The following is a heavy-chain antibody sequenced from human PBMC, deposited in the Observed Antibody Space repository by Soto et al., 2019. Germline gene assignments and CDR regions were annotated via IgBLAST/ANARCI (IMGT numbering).Heavy chain of an antibody. D-gene: IGHD4-17*01. CDR1: GFTFSSYG. CDR2: IWYDGSNK. V-gene: IGHV3-33*01. CDR3: ARDGTTVTYNWFDP. J-gene: IGHJ5*02. Sequence: VQLVESGGGVVQPGRSLRLSCAASGFTFSSYGMHWVRQAPGKGLEWVAVIWYDGSNKYYADSVKGRFTISRDNSKNTLYLQMNSLRAEDTAVYYCARDGTTVTYNWFDPWGQGTLVTVSS.